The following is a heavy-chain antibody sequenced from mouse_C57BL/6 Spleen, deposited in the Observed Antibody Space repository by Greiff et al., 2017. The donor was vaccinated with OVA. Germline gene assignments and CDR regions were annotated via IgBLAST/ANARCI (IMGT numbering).Heavy chain of an antibody. CDR2: IDPEDGDT. V-gene: IGHV14-1*01. CDR1: GFNIKDYY. CDR3: TTFYYDYPDY. J-gene: IGHJ2*01. Sequence: VHVKQSGAELVRPGASVKLSCTASGFNIKDYYMHWVKQRPEQGLEWIGRIDPEDGDTEYAPKFQGKATMTADTSSNTAYLQLSSLTSEDTAVYYCTTFYYDYPDYWGQGTTLTVSS. D-gene: IGHD2-4*01.